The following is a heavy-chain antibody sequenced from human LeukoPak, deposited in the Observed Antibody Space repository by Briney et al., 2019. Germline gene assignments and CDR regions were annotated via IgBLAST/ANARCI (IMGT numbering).Heavy chain of an antibody. CDR1: GYTFTSYG. Sequence: GASVKVSCKASGYTFTSYGISWVRQAPGQGLEWMGWISAYNGNTNYAQKLQGRVTMTTDTSTSTAYMELRSLRSDDTAVYYCARDPIRTYYDFWSGYHLDYWGQGTLVTVSS. CDR3: ARDPIRTYYDFWSGYHLDY. CDR2: ISAYNGNT. V-gene: IGHV1-18*01. D-gene: IGHD3-3*01. J-gene: IGHJ4*02.